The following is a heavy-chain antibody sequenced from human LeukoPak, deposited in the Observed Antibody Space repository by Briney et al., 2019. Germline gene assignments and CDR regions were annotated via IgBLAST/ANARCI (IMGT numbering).Heavy chain of an antibody. V-gene: IGHV4-34*01. CDR3: ATGNRGYSSSWYQGVYYFDY. CDR1: GGSFNNYY. D-gene: IGHD6-13*01. CDR2: INHSGST. Sequence: SETLSLTCAVLGGSFNNYYWSWIRQPPGKGLEWIGEINHSGSTNYNPSLKSRVTISVDTSKNQFSLKLSSVTAADTAVYYCATGNRGYSSSWYQGVYYFDYWGQGTLVTVSS. J-gene: IGHJ4*02.